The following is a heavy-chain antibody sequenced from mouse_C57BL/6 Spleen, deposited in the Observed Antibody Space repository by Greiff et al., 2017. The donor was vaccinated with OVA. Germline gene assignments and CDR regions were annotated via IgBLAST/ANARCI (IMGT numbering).Heavy chain of an antibody. CDR3: TRCYDGYSAWFAY. CDR2: IDPETGGT. J-gene: IGHJ3*01. Sequence: QVQLKESGAELVRPGASVTLSCKASGYTFTDYEMHWVKQTPVHGLEWIGAIDPETGGTAYNQKFKGKAILTADKSSSTAYMELRSLTSEDSAVYYCTRCYDGYSAWFAYWGQGTLVTVSA. V-gene: IGHV1-15*01. CDR1: GYTFTDYE. D-gene: IGHD2-3*01.